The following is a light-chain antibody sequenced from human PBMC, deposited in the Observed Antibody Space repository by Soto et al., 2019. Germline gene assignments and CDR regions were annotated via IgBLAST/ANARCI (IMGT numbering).Light chain of an antibody. CDR3: QQCNNWPRA. CDR2: GAS. Sequence: EIVMTQSPATLSVSPGERATLSCRASQSVSSNLAWYQQKPGQAPRLLIYGASTRATGKPARFSGSGSGTEFTLTISSLQSEDFAVYYCQQCNNWPRAFGAGTKVDIK. CDR1: QSVSSN. J-gene: IGKJ3*01. V-gene: IGKV3-15*01.